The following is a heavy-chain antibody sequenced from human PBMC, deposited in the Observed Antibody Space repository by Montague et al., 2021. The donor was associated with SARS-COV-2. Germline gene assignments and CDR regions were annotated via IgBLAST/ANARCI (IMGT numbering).Heavy chain of an antibody. CDR2: ISSDGSNK. Sequence: SLRLSCAASGFTFTSFSIYWVRQAPGKGLEWVAVISSDGSNKYFPDSVRGRFTISRDRSLNTVFLQMNTLRPEDTAVYYCAGAGVQDNGWYLSYFDHWGQGTLVPVSS. CDR1: GFTFTSFS. D-gene: IGHD6-19*01. J-gene: IGHJ4*03. CDR3: AGAGVQDNGWYLSYFDH. V-gene: IGHV3-30*04.